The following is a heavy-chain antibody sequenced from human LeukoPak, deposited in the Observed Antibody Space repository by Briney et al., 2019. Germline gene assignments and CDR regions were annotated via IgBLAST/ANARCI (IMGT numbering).Heavy chain of an antibody. Sequence: PSETLSLTCTVSGGSISSSSYYWGWIRQPPGKGLEWIGSIYYSGSTYYNPSLKSRVTISVDTSKNQFSLKLSSVTAADTAVYYCAGQSHYDYVWGSYRLFDYWGQGTLVTVSS. CDR2: IYYSGST. CDR3: AGQSHYDYVWGSYRLFDY. J-gene: IGHJ4*02. D-gene: IGHD3-16*02. V-gene: IGHV4-39*01. CDR1: GGSISSSSYY.